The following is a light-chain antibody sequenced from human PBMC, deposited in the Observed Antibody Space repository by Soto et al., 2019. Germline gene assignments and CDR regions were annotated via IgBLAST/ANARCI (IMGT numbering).Light chain of an antibody. Sequence: QSALTQPASVSGSPGQSITISCTGTSSDVGSYNLVSWYQQHPGKAPKLMIYEGSKRPSGVSNRFSGSKSGNTASLTISGRQAEDEADYYGCSYAGSSTLDVVFGGGTKLTVL. CDR1: SSDVGSYNL. CDR3: CSYAGSSTLDVV. V-gene: IGLV2-23*01. J-gene: IGLJ2*01. CDR2: EGS.